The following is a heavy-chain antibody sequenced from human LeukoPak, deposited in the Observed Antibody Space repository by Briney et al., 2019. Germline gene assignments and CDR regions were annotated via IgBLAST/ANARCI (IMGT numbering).Heavy chain of an antibody. V-gene: IGHV3-48*04. Sequence: GGSLRLSCAASGFTFSSYSMNWVRQAPGKGLEWVSYISSSSSTIYYADSVKGRFTISRDNAKNSLYLQMNSLRAEDTAVYYCARDRYYDSSGYSNCLFDYWGQGTLVTVSS. J-gene: IGHJ4*02. CDR2: ISSSSSTI. CDR1: GFTFSSYS. D-gene: IGHD3-22*01. CDR3: ARDRYYDSSGYSNCLFDY.